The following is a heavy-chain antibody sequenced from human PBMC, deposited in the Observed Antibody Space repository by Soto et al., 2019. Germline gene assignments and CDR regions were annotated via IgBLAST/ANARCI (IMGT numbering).Heavy chain of an antibody. CDR2: IFSNDDK. J-gene: IGHJ5*02. CDR1: GLSLNNDRLG. D-gene: IGHD2-2*01. Sequence: SSPTLVNPTETLTLTCTVSGLSLNNDRLGVSWIRQPPGKSLEWLAHIFSNDDKSYSTSRQSRLTISKDTSRSQVVLTMTNVDPVDSATYYCALIKDCSRTDCYLASFDPWGQGTLVTVSS. CDR3: ALIKDCSRTDCYLASFDP. V-gene: IGHV2-26*01.